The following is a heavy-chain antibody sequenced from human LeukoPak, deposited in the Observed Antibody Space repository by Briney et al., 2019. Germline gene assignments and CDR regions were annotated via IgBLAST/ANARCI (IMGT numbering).Heavy chain of an antibody. J-gene: IGHJ4*02. Sequence: ASVKVSCKAYGYTFTDYYMHWVRQAPGQGLEWVGWINPNSGGTNYAQKFQGRVTMTRDTSISTAYMELSRLRSDDTAVYYCAREGPIVGATHLVDYWGQGTLVTVSS. CDR1: GYTFTDYY. CDR3: AREGPIVGATHLVDY. D-gene: IGHD1-26*01. V-gene: IGHV1-2*02. CDR2: INPNSGGT.